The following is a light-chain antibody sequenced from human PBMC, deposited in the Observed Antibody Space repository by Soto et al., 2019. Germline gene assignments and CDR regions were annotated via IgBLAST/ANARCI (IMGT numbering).Light chain of an antibody. V-gene: IGLV2-23*01. CDR3: CSYAGSSTFVV. CDR2: EGS. Sequence: SELNRPASVSSSHVRSSRITSTETSSDVGSYNLVSWYQQHPGKAPKLMIYEGSKRPSGVSNRFSGSKSGNTASLTISGLQAEDEADYYCCSYAGSSTFVVFGGGTQLTVL. J-gene: IGLJ2*01. CDR1: SSDVGSYNL.